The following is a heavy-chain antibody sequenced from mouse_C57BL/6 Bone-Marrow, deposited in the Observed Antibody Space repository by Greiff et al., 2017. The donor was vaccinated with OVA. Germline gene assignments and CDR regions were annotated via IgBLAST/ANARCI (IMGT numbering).Heavy chain of an antibody. CDR3: AKFYGSSYGFEAMDY. CDR1: GYAFTNYL. V-gene: IGHV1-54*01. J-gene: IGHJ4*01. CDR2: INPGSGGT. Sequence: QVQLQQSGAELVRPGTSVKVSCKASGYAFTNYLIEWVKQRPGQGLEWIGVINPGSGGTNYNEQFKGKATLTADKSSSTAYMQLSSLTSEDSAVYFCAKFYGSSYGFEAMDYWGQGTSVTVSS. D-gene: IGHD1-1*01.